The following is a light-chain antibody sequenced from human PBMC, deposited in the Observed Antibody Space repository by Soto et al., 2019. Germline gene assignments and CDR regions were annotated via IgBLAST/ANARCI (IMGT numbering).Light chain of an antibody. J-gene: IGLJ1*01. CDR2: DVT. CDR1: SSDVGRYDY. CDR3: SSYTSTTTLYV. V-gene: IGLV2-14*03. Sequence: QSALTQPASVSGSPGQSITISCTGTSSDVGRYDYVSWYQQHPGKAPKLIIYDVTNRPSGISNRFSGSKSGDTASLTISGLQAEDEADYYCSSYTSTTTLYVFGGGTKVTVL.